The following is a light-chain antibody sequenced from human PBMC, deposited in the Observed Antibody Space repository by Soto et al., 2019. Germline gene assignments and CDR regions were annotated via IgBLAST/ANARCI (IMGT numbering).Light chain of an antibody. J-gene: IGLJ1*01. CDR3: AAWDDTSSFV. CDR2: TND. V-gene: IGLV1-44*01. Sequence: QAVVTQPPSASGTPGQRVIISCSGGSSNIGRNTVNWYQHLPGTAPRLLIYTNDQRPSGVPDRFSGSKSGTSASLAISGLQSEDEADYYCAAWDDTSSFVFGTGTKLTGL. CDR1: SSNIGRNT.